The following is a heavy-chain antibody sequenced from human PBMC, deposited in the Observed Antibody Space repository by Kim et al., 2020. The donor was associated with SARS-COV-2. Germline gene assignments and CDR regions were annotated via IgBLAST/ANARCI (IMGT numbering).Heavy chain of an antibody. V-gene: IGHV3-48*03. Sequence: GSLRLSCAASGFTFSSYEMNWVRQAPGKGLEWVSYISSSGSTIYYADSVKGRFTISRDNAKNSLYLQMNSLRAEDTAVYYCAREKAYCGGDCYSDAFDIWGQGTMVTVSS. CDR2: ISSSGSTI. CDR3: AREKAYCGGDCYSDAFDI. D-gene: IGHD2-21*02. J-gene: IGHJ3*02. CDR1: GFTFSSYE.